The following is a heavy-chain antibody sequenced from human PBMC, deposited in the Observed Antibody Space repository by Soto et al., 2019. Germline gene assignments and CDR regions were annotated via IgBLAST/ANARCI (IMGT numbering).Heavy chain of an antibody. V-gene: IGHV1-2*02. CDR2: IDPKSGDT. J-gene: IGHJ5*02. Sequence: AAVMCYFNDSGYTFTENQIHWLRRAPGQLLEWMGRIDPKSGDTTFAQTYQGRVTMTRDTSINKVYMELTRLTSDDTAIYDCERRKLRDYIRFSFEPWGQGTLVTVSS. CDR1: GYTFTENQ. CDR3: ERRKLRDYIRFSFEP. D-gene: IGHD3-16*01.